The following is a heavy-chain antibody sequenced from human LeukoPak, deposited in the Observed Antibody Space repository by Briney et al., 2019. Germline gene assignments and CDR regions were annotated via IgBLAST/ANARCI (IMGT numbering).Heavy chain of an antibody. J-gene: IGHJ6*03. Sequence: SVKVSCKASGGTFSSYAISWVRQAPGQGLEWMGGIIPIFGTANYAQKFQGRVTITADESTSTAYMGLSSLRSEDTAVYYCARVPMAGYYYMDVWGKGTTVTVSS. D-gene: IGHD3-10*01. CDR3: ARVPMAGYYYMDV. CDR1: GGTFSSYA. CDR2: IIPIFGTA. V-gene: IGHV1-69*13.